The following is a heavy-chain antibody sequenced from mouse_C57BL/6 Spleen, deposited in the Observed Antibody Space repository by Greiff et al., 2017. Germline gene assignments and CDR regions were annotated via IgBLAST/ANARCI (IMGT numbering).Heavy chain of an antibody. J-gene: IGHJ3*01. V-gene: IGHV5-9*01. Sequence: EVQLVESGGGLVKPGGSLKLSCAASGFTFSSYTMSWVRQTPEKRLEWVATISGGGGNTYYPDSVKGRFTISRDNAKNTLYLQMSSLRSEDTALYYCSRRGNYWFAYWGQGTLVTVSA. CDR1: GFTFSSYT. D-gene: IGHD2-1*01. CDR2: ISGGGGNT. CDR3: SRRGNYWFAY.